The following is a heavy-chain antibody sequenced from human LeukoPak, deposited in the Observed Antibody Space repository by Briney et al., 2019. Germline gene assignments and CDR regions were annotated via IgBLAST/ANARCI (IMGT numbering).Heavy chain of an antibody. CDR2: IRSGGTTI. Sequence: GGSLRLSCAAYGFTFSDYYMTWIRQAPGKGLEWVSYIRSGGTTIYYADSVKGRFTISRDDAKNSLYLQMNSLRAEDTAVYFCARIPAWLGAFGYFDVWGRGTLVTVSS. D-gene: IGHD3-10*01. J-gene: IGHJ2*01. CDR1: GFTFSDYY. CDR3: ARIPAWLGAFGYFDV. V-gene: IGHV3-11*01.